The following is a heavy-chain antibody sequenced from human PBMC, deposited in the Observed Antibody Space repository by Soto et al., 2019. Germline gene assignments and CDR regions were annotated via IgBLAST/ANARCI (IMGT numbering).Heavy chain of an antibody. CDR1: GFTFKNYA. CDR2: ISTSGVTT. CDR3: VKDWSGDKCPCMDV. D-gene: IGHD3-3*01. J-gene: IGHJ6*02. Sequence: GGSLRLSCLASGFTFKNYAMSWVRQAPGKGLEWVSAISTSGVTTYFANSVKGRFTISRDDSKSTLYLQINNLRGEDTAVYYCVKDWSGDKCPCMDVWGQGTTVTVSS. V-gene: IGHV3-23*01.